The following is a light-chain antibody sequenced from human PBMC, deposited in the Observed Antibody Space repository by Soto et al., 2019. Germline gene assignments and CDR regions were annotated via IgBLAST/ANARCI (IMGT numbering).Light chain of an antibody. V-gene: IGLV2-11*01. CDR3: CSYAGSYRV. CDR2: DVS. J-gene: IGLJ1*01. Sequence: QSALTQPRSVSGSPGQSVTISCTGTSSDVGGYNYVSWYQQHPGKAPKLMIYDVSKRPSGVPDRFSGSKSGNTASLTISGIQAEDEADYYCCSYAGSYRVFGTGTKLTVL. CDR1: SSDVGGYNY.